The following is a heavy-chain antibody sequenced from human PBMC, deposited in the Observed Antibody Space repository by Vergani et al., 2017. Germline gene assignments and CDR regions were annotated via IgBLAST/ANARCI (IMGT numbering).Heavy chain of an antibody. V-gene: IGHV4-30-2*01. CDR2: IFQSGSP. J-gene: IGHJ4*02. Sequence: QLQLQESGSGLVKPSQTLSLNCAASGGSISSGAFSWGWIRQPPGRGLQWIGHIFQSGSPDYNASLKSRVNISLDKSKNHFSLSLSSVTAADTAVYYCARRTTMVRGVLEIARYYFDYWGQGTLVTVSS. D-gene: IGHD3-10*01. CDR1: GGSISSGAFS. CDR3: ARRTTMVRGVLEIARYYFDY.